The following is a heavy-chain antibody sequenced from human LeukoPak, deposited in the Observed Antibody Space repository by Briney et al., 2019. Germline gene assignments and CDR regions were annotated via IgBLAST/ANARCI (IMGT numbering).Heavy chain of an antibody. J-gene: IGHJ6*02. CDR3: ARSTCSSTSCPYYYYGMDV. D-gene: IGHD2-2*01. V-gene: IGHV3-11*01. CDR1: GFTFSDYY. Sequence: GGSLRLSCAASGFTFSDYYMSWIRQAPGKGLGWVSYISSSGSTIYYADSVKGRFTTSRDNAKNSLYLQMNSLRAEDTAVYYCARSTCSSTSCPYYYYGMDVWGQGTTVTVSS. CDR2: ISSSGSTI.